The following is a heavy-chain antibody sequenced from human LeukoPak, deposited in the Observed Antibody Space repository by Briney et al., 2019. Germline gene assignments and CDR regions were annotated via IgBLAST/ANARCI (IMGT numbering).Heavy chain of an antibody. CDR2: IRYDGSNK. D-gene: IGHD3-22*01. CDR1: GFTFSSYG. V-gene: IGHV3-30*02. CDR3: ARDLKGGYYDSSLDAFDI. Sequence: PGGSLRLSCAASGFTFSSYGMHWVRQAPGKGLEWVAFIRYDGSNKYYADSVKGRFTISRDNSKNTLYLQMNSLRAEDTAVYYCARDLKGGYYDSSLDAFDIWGQGTMVTVSS. J-gene: IGHJ3*02.